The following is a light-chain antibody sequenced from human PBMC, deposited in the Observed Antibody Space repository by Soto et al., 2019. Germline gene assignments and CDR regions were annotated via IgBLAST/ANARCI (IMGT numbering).Light chain of an antibody. CDR3: QQRSNWPLLT. Sequence: EIVLTQSPATLSLSPGERATLSCRASQSVSRYLAWYQQTPGQAPRLLIYDASNRATGIPARFSGSGSGTDFTLTISSLEPEDFAVYYCQQRSNWPLLTFGGGTKVEIK. CDR2: DAS. J-gene: IGKJ4*01. CDR1: QSVSRY. V-gene: IGKV3-11*01.